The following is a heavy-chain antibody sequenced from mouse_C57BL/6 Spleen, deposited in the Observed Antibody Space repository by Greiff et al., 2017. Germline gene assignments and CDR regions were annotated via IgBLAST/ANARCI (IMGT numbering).Heavy chain of an antibody. D-gene: IGHD3-2*02. CDR1: GYTFTDYN. J-gene: IGHJ3*01. V-gene: IGHV1-22*01. CDR2: INPNNGGT. CDR3: ARRTAQATAWFAY. Sequence: EVQLQQSGPELVKPGASVKMSCKASGYTFTDYNMHWVKQSHGKSLEWIGYINPNNGGTSYNQKFKGKATLTVNKSSSTAYMELRSLTAEDSAVYYCARRTAQATAWFAYGGQGALVTVSA.